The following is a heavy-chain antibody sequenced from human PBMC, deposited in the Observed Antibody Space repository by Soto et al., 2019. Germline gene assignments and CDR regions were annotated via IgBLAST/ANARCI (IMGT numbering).Heavy chain of an antibody. CDR2: ISSSGSTI. Sequence: LRLSCTASGFTFSDYYMSWIRQAPGKGLEWVSYISSSGSTIYYADSVKGRFTISRDNAKNSLYLQMNSLRAEDTAVYYCARDVVAPRWGGFDYWGQGTLVTVSS. V-gene: IGHV3-11*01. CDR1: GFTFSDYY. J-gene: IGHJ4*02. D-gene: IGHD2-21*01. CDR3: ARDVVAPRWGGFDY.